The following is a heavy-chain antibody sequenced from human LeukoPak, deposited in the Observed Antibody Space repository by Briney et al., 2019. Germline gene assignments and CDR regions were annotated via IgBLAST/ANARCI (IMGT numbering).Heavy chain of an antibody. Sequence: SETLSLTCTVSGGSITYYYWRCIRQPAGEGLEWIGRIYSTGGTHYNPSFKNRVIMSVDTSRNQFSLKLTSVTAADTAVYYCTTGLRYSSHGYFADYWGQGTLVTVSS. D-gene: IGHD3-9*01. CDR1: GGSITYYY. V-gene: IGHV4-4*07. CDR3: TTGLRYSSHGYFADY. CDR2: IYSTGGT. J-gene: IGHJ4*02.